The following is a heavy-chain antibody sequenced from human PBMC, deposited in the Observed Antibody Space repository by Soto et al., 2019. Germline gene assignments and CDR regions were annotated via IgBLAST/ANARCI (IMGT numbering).Heavy chain of an antibody. Sequence: GGSLRLSCEASGFSIRDYWMHWVRQAPGEGLVWVSCINGDASSTTYADSVKGRFTISRDDAKNTVYLQMTSLRAEDTAVYFCARDRSYAMEVWGQGTRVTVSS. CDR3: ARDRSYAMEV. J-gene: IGHJ6*02. CDR1: GFSIRDYW. CDR2: INGDASST. V-gene: IGHV3-74*01.